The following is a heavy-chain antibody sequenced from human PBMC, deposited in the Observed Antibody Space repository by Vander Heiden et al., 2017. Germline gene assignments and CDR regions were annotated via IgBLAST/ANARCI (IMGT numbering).Heavy chain of an antibody. D-gene: IGHD6-19*01. Sequence: QVQLVESGGGVVQPGRSLRRSCAASGLTFSSYAMHWVRQSPGKGLEWVAIISYYGSNKYYADSVKGRFTISRDNSKDTLYLQMNSLRVVDTAVYYCARVMARGHNSGWYMGVDYWGQGTLVTVSS. CDR3: ARVMARGHNSGWYMGVDY. J-gene: IGHJ4*02. CDR1: GLTFSSYA. V-gene: IGHV3-30*04. CDR2: ISYYGSNK.